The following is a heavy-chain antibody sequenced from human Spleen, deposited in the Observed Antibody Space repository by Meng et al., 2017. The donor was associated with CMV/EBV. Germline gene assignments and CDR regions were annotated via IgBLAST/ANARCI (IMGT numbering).Heavy chain of an antibody. Sequence: SCKASAGTFRSYTITWVRQAPGQGLEWMGRIIPMLRIANYAQKFQGRITITANTSTSTVYMELSSLRSDDTAVYYCAALPNSWFDPWGQGTLVTVSS. J-gene: IGHJ5*02. CDR1: AGTFRSYT. V-gene: IGHV1-69*02. CDR2: IIPMLRIA. CDR3: AALPNSWFDP.